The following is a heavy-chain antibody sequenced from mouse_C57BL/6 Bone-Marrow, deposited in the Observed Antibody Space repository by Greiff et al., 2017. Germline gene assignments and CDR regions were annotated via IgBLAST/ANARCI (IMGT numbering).Heavy chain of an antibody. CDR1: GFTFSSYA. CDR3: QTGTTLYYAMDY. V-gene: IGHV5-4*03. D-gene: IGHD4-1*01. CDR2: ISDGGSYT. Sequence: EVKLVESGGGLVKPGGSLKLSCAASGFTFSSYAMSWVRQTPEKRLEWVATISDGGSYTYYPDNVKGRFTISRDNAKNNLYLQMSQLKSEDTAMYYCQTGTTLYYAMDYWGQGTSVTVSS. J-gene: IGHJ4*01.